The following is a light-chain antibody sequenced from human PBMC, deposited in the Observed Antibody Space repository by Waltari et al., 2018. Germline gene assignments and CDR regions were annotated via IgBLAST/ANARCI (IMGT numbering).Light chain of an antibody. CDR1: TTHVGNYDL. CDR2: EVI. J-gene: IGLJ1*01. V-gene: IGLV2-23*02. Sequence: QSALTQPASVSGTPGQSLTISCTGTTTHVGNYDLVSWYQHHPGKAPKLLICEVIKRPSGVSSRFSGSKSGSTASLIISGLQPDDEADYYCCSYAGRGTYVFGSGTKVTVL. CDR3: CSYAGRGTYV.